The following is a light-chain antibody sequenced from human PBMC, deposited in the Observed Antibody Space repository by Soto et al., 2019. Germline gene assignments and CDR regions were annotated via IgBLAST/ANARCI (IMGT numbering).Light chain of an antibody. CDR1: SSNIGNNY. Sequence: QSVLTQPDSVSAAPGQRVTISCSGSSSNIGNNYVSWYQQLPGTAPKLLIFEDNKRPSGIPDRFSASKSGTSATLGITGLQTGDGADYYCGTWDSSLSAWVFGGGTKVTVL. CDR3: GTWDSSLSAWV. J-gene: IGLJ3*02. CDR2: EDN. V-gene: IGLV1-51*02.